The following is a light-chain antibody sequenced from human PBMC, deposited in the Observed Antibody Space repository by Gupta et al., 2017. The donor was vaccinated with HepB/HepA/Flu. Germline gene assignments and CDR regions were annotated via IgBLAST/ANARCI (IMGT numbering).Light chain of an antibody. Sequence: SSVVTQPPSVSVAPGQTASITCGGNNIGTKGVHWYQQKPGQAPVMVIYNDSDRPSGIPERFSGSNSGSTATLTNSRVEAGDEAEYYCQVWDSSNDSAVFGGGTKLTVL. CDR1: NIGTKG. V-gene: IGLV3-21*04. J-gene: IGLJ2*01. CDR3: QVWDSSNDSAV. CDR2: NDS.